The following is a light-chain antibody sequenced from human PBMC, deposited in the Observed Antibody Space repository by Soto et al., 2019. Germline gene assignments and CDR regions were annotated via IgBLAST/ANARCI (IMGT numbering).Light chain of an antibody. CDR1: SSNIGSNT. V-gene: IGLV1-44*01. CDR3: AAWDDSLNGGV. CDR2: SNN. J-gene: IGLJ3*02. Sequence: QSVLTQPPSASGTPGQRVTISCSGSSSNIGSNTVNWYQQLPGTAPKLLIYSNNQRPSGVPDRFSGSKSGTSASLATSGLQSEDEADYYCAAWDDSLNGGVFGGGTQLTVL.